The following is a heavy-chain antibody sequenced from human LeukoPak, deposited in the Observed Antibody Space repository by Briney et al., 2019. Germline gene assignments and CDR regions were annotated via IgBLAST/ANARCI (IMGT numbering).Heavy chain of an antibody. Sequence: PSETLSLTCAVSGGSISSNSYYWGWIRQPPGKGLEWIGSIYYSGSTYYNPSLKSRVTISVDTSKNQFSLKLSSVTAADTAVYYCARVYYSRSYDYWYFDLWGRGTLVTVSS. CDR3: ARVYYSRSYDYWYFDL. J-gene: IGHJ2*01. V-gene: IGHV4-39*07. CDR2: IYYSGST. CDR1: GGSISSNSYY. D-gene: IGHD6-13*01.